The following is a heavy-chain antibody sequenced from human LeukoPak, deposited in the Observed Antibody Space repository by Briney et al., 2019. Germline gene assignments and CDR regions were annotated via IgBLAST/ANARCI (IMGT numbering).Heavy chain of an antibody. V-gene: IGHV1-18*04. CDR3: ARGIDSASPPLGTFEI. CDR2: ISAYNGNT. D-gene: IGHD1-26*01. CDR1: GYTFTSYG. J-gene: IGHJ3*02. Sequence: ASVKVSCKAFGYTFTSYGITWVRQAPGQGLEWVGWISAYNGNTNYEQKLQGRVTMTRDTSTSTVYMELRSLRSDDTAVYYCARGIDSASPPLGTFEIWGQGTMVTVSS.